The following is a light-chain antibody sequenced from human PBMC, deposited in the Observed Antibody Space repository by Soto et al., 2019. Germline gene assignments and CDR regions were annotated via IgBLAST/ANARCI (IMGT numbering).Light chain of an antibody. CDR2: AAS. V-gene: IGKV1-39*01. Sequence: DIPMTQSPSSLSASVGDTVTITCRASQRISTYLHWYQQRPGKAPNLLIYAASNLQSGVPSRFSGSGSGAVFALTISSLQLEDFATYYCQQSYNSPLTFGGGTKVEIK. J-gene: IGKJ4*01. CDR1: QRISTY. CDR3: QQSYNSPLT.